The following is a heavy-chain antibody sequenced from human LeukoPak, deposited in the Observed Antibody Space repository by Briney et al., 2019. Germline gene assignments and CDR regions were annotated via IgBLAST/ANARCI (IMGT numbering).Heavy chain of an antibody. CDR3: ARGYDYGDRAPGY. V-gene: IGHV1-18*01. J-gene: IGHJ4*02. CDR2: ISAYYGTT. CDR1: NYTFSSLGSGNSFISFA. D-gene: IGHD4-17*01. Sequence: GASVKVSCKASNYTFSSLGSGNSFISFAISWVRQAPGQGLEWMGWISAYYGTTNYAQKLQGRVTMTTDTSTSTAYMELRSLRSDDTAVYYCARGYDYGDRAPGYWGQGTLVTVSS.